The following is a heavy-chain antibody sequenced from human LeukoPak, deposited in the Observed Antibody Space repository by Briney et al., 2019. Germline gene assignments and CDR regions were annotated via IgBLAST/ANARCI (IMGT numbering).Heavy chain of an antibody. V-gene: IGHV1-2*02. CDR2: INPNSGGT. CDR1: GYTFTVYY. D-gene: IGHD1-26*01. CDR3: ARGSHGSYLFDY. J-gene: IGHJ4*02. Sequence: ASVTVSCKASGYTFTVYYMHWVRQAPGQGREWMGWINPNSGGTNYAQKFQGRVTMTRDTSISTAYMELSRLRSDDTAVYYCARGSHGSYLFDYWGQGTLVTVSS.